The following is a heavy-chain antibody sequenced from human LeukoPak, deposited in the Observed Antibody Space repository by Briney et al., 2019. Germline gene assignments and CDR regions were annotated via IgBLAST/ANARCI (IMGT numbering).Heavy chain of an antibody. D-gene: IGHD5-18*01. CDR2: IRSKAYGGTT. J-gene: IGHJ4*02. V-gene: IGHV3-49*04. CDR1: GFTLRDYA. Sequence: GGSLRLSCTVSGFTLRDYAVSWVRQAPGKGLEWVGFIRSKAYGGTTEYAASVKGRFIISRDDSKSIAYLQMNSLKTEDTAVYYCTRVDYGYIVDNWGQGTLVTVSS. CDR3: TRVDYGYIVDN.